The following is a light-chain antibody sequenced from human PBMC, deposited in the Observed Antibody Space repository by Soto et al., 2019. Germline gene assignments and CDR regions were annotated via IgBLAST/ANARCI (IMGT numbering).Light chain of an antibody. Sequence: DIQLTQSPSFLSASVGDRVTITCRASQDISSYLAWYQQKPGKAPKVLIYAASTLQSGVPSRFSGSGYGTEFTLTISSLQPEDFATYYCQQLNTFGGGTKVEIK. J-gene: IGKJ4*01. V-gene: IGKV1-9*01. CDR1: QDISSY. CDR3: QQLNT. CDR2: AAS.